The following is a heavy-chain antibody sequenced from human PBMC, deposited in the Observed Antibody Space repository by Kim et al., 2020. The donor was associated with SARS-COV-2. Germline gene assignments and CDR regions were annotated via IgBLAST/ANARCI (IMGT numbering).Heavy chain of an antibody. D-gene: IGHD3-9*01. V-gene: IGHV3-30*07. J-gene: IGHJ4*02. CDR3: ARDFGILTGYSQKFPNYFDY. Sequence: RFTLSRDNSKNTLYLQMNSLRAEDTSVYYCARDFGILTGYSQKFPNYFDYWGQGTLVTVSS.